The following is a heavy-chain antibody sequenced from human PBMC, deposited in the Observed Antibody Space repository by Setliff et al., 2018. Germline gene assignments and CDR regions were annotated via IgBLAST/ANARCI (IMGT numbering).Heavy chain of an antibody. D-gene: IGHD3-22*01. V-gene: IGHV4-59*01. J-gene: IGHJ3*02. CDR1: GGSISPYY. Sequence: PSETLSLTCTVSGGSISPYYWSWIRQPPGKGLEWIGYIYHSGYTSYNPPLKRRVTLSVDTSKNKLSLRLTSVTAADTALYYCARGLHDTSDDYYVGAFDMWGLGTKVTVSS. CDR2: IYHSGYT. CDR3: ARGLHDTSDDYYVGAFDM.